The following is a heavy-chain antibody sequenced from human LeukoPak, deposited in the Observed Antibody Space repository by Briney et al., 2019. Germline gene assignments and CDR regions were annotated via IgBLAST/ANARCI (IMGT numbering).Heavy chain of an antibody. CDR1: GFTFSSYW. J-gene: IGHJ4*02. CDR3: ARGRIAVAALEYYFDY. Sequence: GGSLRLSCAASGFTFSSYWMSWVRQAPGKGLEWVAVISYDGSNKYYADSVKGRFTISRDNSKNTLYLQMNSLRAEDTAVYYCARGRIAVAALEYYFDYWGQGTLVTVSS. CDR2: ISYDGSNK. D-gene: IGHD6-19*01. V-gene: IGHV3-30-3*01.